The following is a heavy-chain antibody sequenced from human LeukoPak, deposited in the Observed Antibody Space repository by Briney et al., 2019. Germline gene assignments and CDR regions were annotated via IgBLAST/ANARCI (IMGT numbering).Heavy chain of an antibody. V-gene: IGHV4-34*01. CDR1: GGSFSGYY. CDR2: INHSGST. D-gene: IGHD4-11*01. CDR3: ARYTAVPSAYKWFDS. J-gene: IGHJ5*01. Sequence: MPSETLSLTCAVYGGSFSGYYWSWIRQPPGKGLEWIGEINHSGSTNYNPSLKSRVTISVDTSKNQFSLKLSSVTAADTAVYYCARYTAVPSAYKWFDSWGQGILVTVSS.